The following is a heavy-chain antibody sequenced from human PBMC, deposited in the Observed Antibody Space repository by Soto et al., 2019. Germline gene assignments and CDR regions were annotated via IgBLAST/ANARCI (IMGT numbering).Heavy chain of an antibody. J-gene: IGHJ6*03. CDR1: GFTFDDYA. Sequence: GGSLRLSCAATGFTFDDYAMHWVRQAPGKGLEWVSGISWNSGSIGYADSVKGRFTISRDNAKNSLYLQMNSLRAEDTALYYCARTPAGDIVVVPAAMRLHHHNYYYYMDVWGKGTTVTVSS. V-gene: IGHV3-9*01. CDR2: ISWNSGSI. D-gene: IGHD2-2*01. CDR3: ARTPAGDIVVVPAAMRLHHHNYYYYMDV.